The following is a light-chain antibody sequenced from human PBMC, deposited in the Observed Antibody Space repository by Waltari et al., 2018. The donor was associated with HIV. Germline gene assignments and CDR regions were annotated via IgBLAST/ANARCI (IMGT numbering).Light chain of an antibody. CDR2: EVN. Sequence: QSALTQPLSVSGSPGQSVTISCTGTSSDIGYFDYVSWYQQYPGKAPQVIIYEVNQRPSGVPDRFTGAKSGITASLTISGLQGEDEADYYCCSYAGAYTYVFGTGTKVNVL. V-gene: IGLV2-11*01. CDR3: CSYAGAYTYV. J-gene: IGLJ1*01. CDR1: SSDIGYFDY.